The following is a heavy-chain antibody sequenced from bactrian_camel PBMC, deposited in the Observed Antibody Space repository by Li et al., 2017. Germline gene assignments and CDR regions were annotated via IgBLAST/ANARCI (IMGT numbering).Heavy chain of an antibody. D-gene: IGHD6*01. CDR2: IFTRAGNT. CDR3: AAAPAGTPGGYFFNPTSYTY. J-gene: IGHJ4*01. V-gene: IGHV3S1*01. Sequence: VQLVESGGGSVQAGGSLRLSCVMSGYAYTSACLAWFRQVPGKEREGVAAIFTRAGNTYYADSVKGRFTISQDNAKNTLYLQLNSLKPEDTAMYYCAAAPAGTPGGYFFNPTSYTYWGQGTQVTVS. CDR1: GYAYTSAC.